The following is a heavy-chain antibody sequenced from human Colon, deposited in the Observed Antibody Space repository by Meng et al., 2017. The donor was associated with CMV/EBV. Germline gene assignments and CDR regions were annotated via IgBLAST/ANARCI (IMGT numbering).Heavy chain of an antibody. CDR1: GGSISSGNYY. Sequence: SETLSLTCPVSGGSISSGNYYWSWIRQTPKKGLEWIGYIYNSVATYYNPSLESRVSISADTSKNQFSLKLNSVTASDTAVYYCARETMAAFGLTVDPWGQGTQVTVSS. V-gene: IGHV4-30-4*01. J-gene: IGHJ5*02. D-gene: IGHD4/OR15-4a*01. CDR2: IYNSVAT. CDR3: ARETMAAFGLTVDP.